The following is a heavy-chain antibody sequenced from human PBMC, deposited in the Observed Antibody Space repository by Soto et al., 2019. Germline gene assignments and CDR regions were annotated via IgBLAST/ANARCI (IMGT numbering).Heavy chain of an antibody. Sequence: EVQLVESGGGLVQPGGSLRLSCAASGFTFSSDWMHWVRQAPGKGLVWVSRIKSDGTRTTYADFVKGRFTISRDNAKNMLYLEMNSLRAEDTAVYFCARGNMMRVSMIRAYNWLDPLGQGTLVTVSS. V-gene: IGHV3-74*01. CDR2: IKSDGTRT. CDR3: ARGNMMRVSMIRAYNWLDP. J-gene: IGHJ5*02. D-gene: IGHD3-22*01. CDR1: GFTFSSDW.